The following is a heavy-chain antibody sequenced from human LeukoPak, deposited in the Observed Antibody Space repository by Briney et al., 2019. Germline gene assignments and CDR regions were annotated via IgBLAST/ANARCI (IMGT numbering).Heavy chain of an antibody. V-gene: IGHV4-59*01. J-gene: IGHJ4*02. D-gene: IGHD3-10*01. CDR2: ISYSGST. Sequence: SETLSLTCTVSGDSMSSYYWSWIRQPPGKGLEWIAYISYSGSTKYNPSLQNRVTISIDTSKDQFSLKLSTVTAADTAVYYCARDVSGVLWFGESYYFDYWGQGTLVTVSS. CDR1: GDSMSSYY. CDR3: ARDVSGVLWFGESYYFDY.